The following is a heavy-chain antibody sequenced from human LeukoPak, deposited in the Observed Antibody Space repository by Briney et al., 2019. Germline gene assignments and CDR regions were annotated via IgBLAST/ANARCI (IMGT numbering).Heavy chain of an antibody. Sequence: GESLKISCKGSGYSFTSYWIGWVRQMPGKGLKWMGIIYPGDSDTRYSPSFQGQVTISADKSISTAYLQWSSLKASDTAMYYCARHETSSGYYYGYASDYWGQGTLVTVSS. V-gene: IGHV5-51*01. D-gene: IGHD3-22*01. CDR1: GYSFTSYW. CDR3: ARHETSSGYYYGYASDY. CDR2: IYPGDSDT. J-gene: IGHJ4*02.